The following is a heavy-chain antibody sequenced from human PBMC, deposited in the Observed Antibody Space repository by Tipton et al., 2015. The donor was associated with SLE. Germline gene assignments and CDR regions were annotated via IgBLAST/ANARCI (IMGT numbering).Heavy chain of an antibody. Sequence: SLRLSCAASGFSFSSYAMSWVRQAPGKGLEWVSIIYSGGNTYYVESVEGRFTISRDNSDNTLYVRMNNLRVEDTAIYYCAKASGGQYESWSGHFDEWGRGTLVTVPS. CDR1: GFSFSSYA. CDR2: IYSGGNT. V-gene: IGHV3-23*03. D-gene: IGHD3-3*01. J-gene: IGHJ4*02. CDR3: AKASGGQYESWSGHFDE.